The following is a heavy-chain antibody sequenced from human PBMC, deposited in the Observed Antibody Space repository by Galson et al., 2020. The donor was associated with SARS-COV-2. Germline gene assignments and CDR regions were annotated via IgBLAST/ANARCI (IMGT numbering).Heavy chain of an antibody. CDR3: AKDMLRGIVVVPAATGGFDY. V-gene: IGHV3-43*01. CDR1: GFTFDDYT. J-gene: IGHJ4*02. CDR2: ISWDGGST. Sequence: GGSLRLSCAASGFTFDDYTMHWVRQAPGKGLEWVSLISWDGGSTYYADSVKGRFTISRDNSKNSLYLQMNSLRTEDTALYYCAKDMLRGIVVVPAATGGFDYWGQGTLVTVSS. D-gene: IGHD2-2*01.